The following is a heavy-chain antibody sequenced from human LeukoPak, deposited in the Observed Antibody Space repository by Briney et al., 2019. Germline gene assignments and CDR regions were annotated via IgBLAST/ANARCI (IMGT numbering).Heavy chain of an antibody. CDR3: ARAPRNHYYDSSGYFGGFDY. J-gene: IGHJ4*02. V-gene: IGHV1-18*01. D-gene: IGHD3-22*01. Sequence: ASVTVSCKASGYTFTSYGISWVRQAPGQGLEWMGWISAYNGNTNYAQKLQGRVTMATDTSTSTAYMELRSLRSDDTAVYYCARAPRNHYYDSSGYFGGFDYWGQGTLVTVSS. CDR1: GYTFTSYG. CDR2: ISAYNGNT.